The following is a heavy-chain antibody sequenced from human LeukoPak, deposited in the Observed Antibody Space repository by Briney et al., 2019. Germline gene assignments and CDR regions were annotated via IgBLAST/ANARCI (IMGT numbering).Heavy chain of an antibody. J-gene: IGHJ5*02. CDR2: IVSDGSST. V-gene: IGHV3-74*01. D-gene: IGHD6-13*01. Sequence: PGGSLRLSCAASGFIFSNYWMHWVRQAPGKGLVWVSRIVSDGSSTSNADSVKGRFTISRDNAKNTLYLQMNSLRAEDTAVYYCARSIAAAGTGWFDPWGQGTLVTVSS. CDR1: GFIFSNYW. CDR3: ARSIAAAGTGWFDP.